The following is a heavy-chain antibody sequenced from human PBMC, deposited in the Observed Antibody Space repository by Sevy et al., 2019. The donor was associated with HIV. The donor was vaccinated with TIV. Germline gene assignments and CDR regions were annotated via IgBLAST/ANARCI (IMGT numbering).Heavy chain of an antibody. CDR3: ARDFEAARPFYYYYGMDV. V-gene: IGHV3-74*01. D-gene: IGHD6-6*01. J-gene: IGHJ6*02. Sequence: GGSLRLSCAASGFTFSSYWMHWVRQAPGKGLVWVSRINSDGSSTSYGDSVNGRFTISRDNAKNTLYLQMNSLRAEDTAVYYCARDFEAARPFYYYYGMDVWGQGTTVTVSS. CDR1: GFTFSSYW. CDR2: INSDGSST.